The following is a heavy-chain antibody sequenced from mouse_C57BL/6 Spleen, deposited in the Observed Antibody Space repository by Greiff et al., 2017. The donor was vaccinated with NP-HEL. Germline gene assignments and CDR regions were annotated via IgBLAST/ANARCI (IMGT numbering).Heavy chain of an antibody. Sequence: EVKLVESGGGLVQPKGSLKLSCAASGFSFNTYAMNWVRQAPGKGLEWVARIRSKSNNYAPYYADSVKDRFTISRDDSESMLYLQMNNLKTEDTAMYYCVRNWDGYAMDYWGQGTSVTVSS. V-gene: IGHV10-1*01. J-gene: IGHJ4*01. CDR1: GFSFNTYA. CDR3: VRNWDGYAMDY. D-gene: IGHD4-1*01. CDR2: IRSKSNNYAP.